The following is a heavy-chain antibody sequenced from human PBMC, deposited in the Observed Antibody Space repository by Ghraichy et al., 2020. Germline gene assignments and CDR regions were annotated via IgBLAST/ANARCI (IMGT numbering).Heavy chain of an antibody. Sequence: ASVKVSCKASGYTFTSYDINWVRQATGQGLEWMGWMNPNSGNTGYAQKFQGRVTMTRNTSISTAYMELSSLRSEDTAVYYCARGAATDYSNYVDWFDPWGQGTLVTVSS. CDR3: ARGAATDYSNYVDWFDP. V-gene: IGHV1-8*01. D-gene: IGHD4-11*01. J-gene: IGHJ5*02. CDR2: MNPNSGNT. CDR1: GYTFTSYD.